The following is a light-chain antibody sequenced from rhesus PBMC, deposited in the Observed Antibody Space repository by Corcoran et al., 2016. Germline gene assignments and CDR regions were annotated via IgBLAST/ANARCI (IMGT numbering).Light chain of an antibody. Sequence: DIQMTQSPSSVSASVGDRVTITCRASQGISSYLAWYQQTPGKAPKFLIEDAATLQSGVPSRFSGSGSGTYFTLTISSLQSEDFATYYCQKYNSLPPTFGQGTKVEIK. CDR3: QKYNSLPPT. CDR1: QGISSY. V-gene: IGKV1-25*02. CDR2: DAA. J-gene: IGKJ1*01.